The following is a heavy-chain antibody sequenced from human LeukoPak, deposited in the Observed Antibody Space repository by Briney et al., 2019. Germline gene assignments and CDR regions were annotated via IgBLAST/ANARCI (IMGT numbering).Heavy chain of an antibody. CDR1: GYTFTSYG. CDR2: ISAYNGNT. Sequence: ASVKVSCKASGYTFTSYGISWVRQAPGQGLEWMAWISAYNGNTNYAQKLQGRVTMTTDTSTSTAYMELRSLRSDDTAVYYCARDQIPYCGGDCYSDYWGQGTLVTVSS. V-gene: IGHV1-18*01. D-gene: IGHD2-21*02. J-gene: IGHJ4*02. CDR3: ARDQIPYCGGDCYSDY.